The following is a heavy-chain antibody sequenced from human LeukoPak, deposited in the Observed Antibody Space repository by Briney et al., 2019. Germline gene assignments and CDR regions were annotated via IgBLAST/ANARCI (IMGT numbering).Heavy chain of an antibody. J-gene: IGHJ4*02. V-gene: IGHV4-34*01. CDR2: INHSGST. D-gene: IGHD6-19*01. Sequence: SETLSLTCAVYGGSFSGYYWSWLRQPPGKGLEWIGEINHSGSTNYNPSLKSRVTISVDTSKNQFSLKLSSVTAADTAVYYCARVPIAVADPFDYWGQGTLVTVSS. CDR3: ARVPIAVADPFDY. CDR1: GGSFSGYY.